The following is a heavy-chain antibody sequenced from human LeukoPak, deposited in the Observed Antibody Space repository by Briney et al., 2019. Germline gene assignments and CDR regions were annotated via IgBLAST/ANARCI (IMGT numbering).Heavy chain of an antibody. D-gene: IGHD3-10*02. CDR1: GFTFSSYA. Sequence: GGSLRLSCAASGFTFSSYAMHWVRQAPGKGLEWVAAISYDGSNKYYADSVKGRFTISRDNSKNTLYLQMNSLRAEDTAVYYCAELGITMIGGVWGKGTTVTISS. V-gene: IGHV3-30*04. CDR2: ISYDGSNK. CDR3: AELGITMIGGV. J-gene: IGHJ6*04.